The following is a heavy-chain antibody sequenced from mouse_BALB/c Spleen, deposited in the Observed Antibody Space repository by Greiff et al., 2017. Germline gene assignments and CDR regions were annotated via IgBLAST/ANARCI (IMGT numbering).Heavy chain of an antibody. J-gene: IGHJ3*01. CDR2: ISSGGST. Sequence: EVQLVESGGGLVKPGGSLKLSCAASGFTFCSYDMSWVRQTPEKRLEWVASISSGGSTYYPDSVKGRYTISRDNARHILYLQMSSLRSEDTAMYYCARGGYGYDRAYWGQGTLVTVSA. CDR3: ARGGYGYDRAY. V-gene: IGHV5-6-5*01. CDR1: GFTFCSYD. D-gene: IGHD2-2*01.